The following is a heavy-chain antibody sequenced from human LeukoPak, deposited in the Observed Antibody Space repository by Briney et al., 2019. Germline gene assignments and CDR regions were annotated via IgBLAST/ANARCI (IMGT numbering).Heavy chain of an antibody. D-gene: IGHD6-13*01. CDR3: ARSRPGTEAGQPNFDY. CDR2: ISSIGSII. CDR1: GFTFSTYS. V-gene: IGHV3-48*01. J-gene: IGHJ4*02. Sequence: GGSLRLSCAASGFTFSTYSMSWVRQAPGKGLEWVSYISSIGSIIYYADSVKGRFTISRDNAKSSLYLQMNSLRAEDTAVYYCARSRPGTEAGQPNFDYWGQGTLVTVSS.